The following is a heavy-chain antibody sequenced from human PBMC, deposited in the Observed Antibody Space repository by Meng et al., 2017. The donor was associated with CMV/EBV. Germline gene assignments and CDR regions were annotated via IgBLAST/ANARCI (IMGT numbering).Heavy chain of an antibody. CDR3: ARGLKPELIVARPYYYYGMDV. CDR1: GFTFSSYA. D-gene: IGHD6-6*01. Sequence: GGSLRLSCAASGFTFSSYAMHWVRQAPGKGLEWVAVISYDGSNKYYADSVKGRFTISRDNSKNTLYLQMNSLRAEDTAVYYCARGLKPELIVARPYYYYGMDVWGQGTTVTVSS. J-gene: IGHJ6*02. CDR2: ISYDGSNK. V-gene: IGHV3-30*04.